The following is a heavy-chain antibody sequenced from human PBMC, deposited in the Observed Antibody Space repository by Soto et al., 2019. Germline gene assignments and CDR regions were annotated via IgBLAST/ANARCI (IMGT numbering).Heavy chain of an antibody. D-gene: IGHD2-15*01. J-gene: IGHJ3*02. CDR1: GFTFRSYW. CDR2: IKQDGSEK. Sequence: GVSLRLSCAACGFTFRSYWMSWVHQAPGKGLEWVANIKQDGSEKYYVDSVKGRFTISRDNAKNSLYLQMNSLRAEDTAVYYCARRRISVVVVATDAFDIWGQGTMVTVSS. CDR3: ARRRISVVVVATDAFDI. V-gene: IGHV3-7*01.